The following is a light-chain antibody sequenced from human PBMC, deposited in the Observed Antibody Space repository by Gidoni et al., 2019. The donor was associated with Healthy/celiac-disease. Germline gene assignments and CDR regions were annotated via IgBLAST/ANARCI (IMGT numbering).Light chain of an antibody. Sequence: DIPLPQSPSSLSASVGDRVTITCQESQDISNYLNWYQQKPGKAPKLLIYDASNLATGVPSRFSGSGSGTDFTFTSSSLQPEDIATYYCQQYDNLLTFGGGTKVEIK. CDR3: QQYDNLLT. CDR2: DAS. J-gene: IGKJ4*01. CDR1: QDISNY. V-gene: IGKV1-33*01.